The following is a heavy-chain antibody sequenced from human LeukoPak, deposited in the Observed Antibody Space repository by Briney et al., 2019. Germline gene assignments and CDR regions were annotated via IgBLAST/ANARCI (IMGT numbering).Heavy chain of an antibody. CDR3: AREKENYYQEEGWFGEPGGYYYMDV. D-gene: IGHD3-10*01. CDR2: IKQDGSEK. J-gene: IGHJ6*03. CDR1: GFTFSSYW. Sequence: PGGSLRLSCAASGFTFSSYWMSWVRQAPGKGLDWVANIKQDGSEKYYVDSVKGRFTISRDNAKNSLYLQMNSLRAEDTAVYYCAREKENYYQEEGWFGEPGGYYYMDVWGKGTTVTISS. V-gene: IGHV3-7*01.